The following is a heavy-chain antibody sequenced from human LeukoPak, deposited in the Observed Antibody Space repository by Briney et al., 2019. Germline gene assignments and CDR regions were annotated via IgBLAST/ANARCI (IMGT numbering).Heavy chain of an antibody. J-gene: IGHJ6*03. CDR1: GFTFNNYE. V-gene: IGHV3-48*03. D-gene: IGHD3-3*01. Sequence: TGGSLRLSCAASGFTFNNYEMIWVRQAPGKGLQWVSYISSSGGTIYYADSVQGRFTISRDNAKNSLYLQMNSLRAEDTAVYYCARDLLWSGFYSCYYYMDVWGKGTTVTVSS. CDR3: ARDLLWSGFYSCYYYMDV. CDR2: ISSSGGTI.